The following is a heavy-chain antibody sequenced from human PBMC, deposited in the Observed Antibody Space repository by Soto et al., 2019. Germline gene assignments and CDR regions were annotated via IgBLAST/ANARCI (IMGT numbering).Heavy chain of an antibody. D-gene: IGHD6-19*01. J-gene: IGHJ4*02. CDR2: INAGNGNT. CDR1: GYTFTSYA. CDR3: ARDLGGWTDY. V-gene: IGHV1-3*01. Sequence: QVQLVQSGAEVRKPGASVKVSCKASGYTFTSYAMQWVRQAPGQRLEWMGWINAGNGNTKYSQKFQGRVTITRDTSASTAYMELSSRRSEDAAVYYCARDLGGWTDYWGQGTLVTVSS.